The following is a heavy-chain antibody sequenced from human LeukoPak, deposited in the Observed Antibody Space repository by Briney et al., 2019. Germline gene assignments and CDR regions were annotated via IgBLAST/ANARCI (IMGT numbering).Heavy chain of an antibody. V-gene: IGHV3-9*01. CDR2: ISWNSGSI. J-gene: IGHJ4*02. D-gene: IGHD5-18*01. CDR1: GFTFDDYA. CDR3: AKGRGSSYGSDFAY. Sequence: GGSLRLSCAASGFTFDDYAMHWVRQAPGKGLQWVSGISWNSGSIGYADSVKGRFIISSDNAKKSLYLQMNSLRDEETALYYCAKGRGSSYGSDFAYWGQATLVTVSS.